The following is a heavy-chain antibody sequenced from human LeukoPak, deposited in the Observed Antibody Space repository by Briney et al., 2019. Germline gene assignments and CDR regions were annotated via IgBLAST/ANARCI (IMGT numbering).Heavy chain of an antibody. CDR2: IYHSGST. CDR3: ARQAFGYGYS. CDR1: GGSISSGGYS. V-gene: IGHV4-30-2*03. Sequence: SQTLSLTCAVSGGSISSGGYSWSWIRQPPGKGLEWIGYIYHSGSTYYNPSLKSRVTISVDTSKNQFSLKLSSVTAADTAVYYCARQAFGYGYSGGQGTLVTVSS. D-gene: IGHD5-18*01. J-gene: IGHJ4*02.